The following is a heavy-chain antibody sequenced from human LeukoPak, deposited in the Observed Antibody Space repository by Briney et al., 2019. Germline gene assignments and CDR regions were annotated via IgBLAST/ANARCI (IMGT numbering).Heavy chain of an antibody. CDR2: ISAYNGNT. V-gene: IGHV1-18*01. J-gene: IGHJ4*02. CDR3: AIAMVRGVNDY. Sequence: ASVKVSCKASGYTFTSFGISWVRQAPGQGLEWMGWISAYNGNTNYAQKLQGRVTMTTDTSTSTAYMELRSLRPDDTAVYYCAIAMVRGVNDYWGQGTLVTVSS. CDR1: GYTFTSFG. D-gene: IGHD3-10*01.